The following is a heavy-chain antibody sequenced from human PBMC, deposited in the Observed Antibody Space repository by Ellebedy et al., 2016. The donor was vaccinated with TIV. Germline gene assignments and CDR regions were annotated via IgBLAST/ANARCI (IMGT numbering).Heavy chain of an antibody. J-gene: IGHJ6*02. V-gene: IGHV1-18*01. CDR2: VSAYSGNT. CDR1: GSTFIDYG. D-gene: IGHD3-10*01. Sequence: AASVKVSCKSSGSTFIDYGVTWVRQAPGQGLDWMGWVSAYSGNTNYAENLQGRVTMTTDTSTDTAYMELRSLRSDDTAVYFCARYSGSGTYYRNGMDVWGQGTTVTVSS. CDR3: ARYSGSGTYYRNGMDV.